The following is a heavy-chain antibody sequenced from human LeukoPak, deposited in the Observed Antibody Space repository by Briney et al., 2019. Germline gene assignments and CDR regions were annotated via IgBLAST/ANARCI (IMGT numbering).Heavy chain of an antibody. J-gene: IGHJ4*02. V-gene: IGHV6-1*01. CDR1: GDSVSSNSVG. D-gene: IGHD7-27*01. CDR3: ARGSNWAFGE. CDR2: TYYRSKWYS. Sequence: SQTLSLTCAISGDSVSSNSVGWHWIRQSPSRGLEWLGRTYYRSKWYSDYAVSVKSRITINPDTSQNQFSLQLNSVTPEDTAVYYCARGSNWAFGEWGRGTLVTVSS.